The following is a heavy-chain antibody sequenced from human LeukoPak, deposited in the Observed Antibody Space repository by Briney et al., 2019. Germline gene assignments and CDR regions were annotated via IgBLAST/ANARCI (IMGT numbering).Heavy chain of an antibody. Sequence: GGSLRLSCAASGFTFSSYAMHWVRQAPGKGLEWVAVISYDGSNKYYADSVKGRFTISRDNSKNTLYLQMNSLRAEDTAVYYCAKLPLEWLLGGDAFDIWGQGTMVTVSS. CDR3: AKLPLEWLLGGDAFDI. CDR2: ISYDGSNK. CDR1: GFTFSSYA. D-gene: IGHD3-3*01. J-gene: IGHJ3*02. V-gene: IGHV3-30-3*01.